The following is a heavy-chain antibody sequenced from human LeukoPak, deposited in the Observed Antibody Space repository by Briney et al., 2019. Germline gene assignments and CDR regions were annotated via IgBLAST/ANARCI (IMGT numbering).Heavy chain of an antibody. CDR3: ARVGIQLWLTSDY. CDR1: GGSFSGYY. Sequence: SETLSLTCAVYGGSFSGYYLSWIRQPPGKGLEWIGEINHSGSTNYNPSLKSRVTISVDTSKNQFSLKLSSVTAADTAVYYCARVGIQLWLTSDYWGQGTLATVSS. V-gene: IGHV4-34*01. J-gene: IGHJ4*02. D-gene: IGHD5-18*01. CDR2: INHSGST.